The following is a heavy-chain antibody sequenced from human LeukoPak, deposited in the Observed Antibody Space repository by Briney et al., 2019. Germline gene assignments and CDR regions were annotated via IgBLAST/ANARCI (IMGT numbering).Heavy chain of an antibody. D-gene: IGHD6-13*01. J-gene: IGHJ4*02. V-gene: IGHV3-20*04. CDR2: INWNGGST. Sequence: GGSLRLSCAASGFTFDDYGMSWVRQAPGKGLEWVSGINWNGGSTRYADSVRGRFTISRDDATNSLYLQMNSLRAEDTALYYCAREKAAAGTLDYWGQGTLVTVSS. CDR3: AREKAAAGTLDY. CDR1: GFTFDDYG.